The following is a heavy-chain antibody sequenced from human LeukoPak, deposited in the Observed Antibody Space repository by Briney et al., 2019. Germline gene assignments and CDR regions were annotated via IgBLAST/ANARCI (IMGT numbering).Heavy chain of an antibody. Sequence: PSETLSLTCTVSGGSISSYYWSWIRQPPGKGLEWIGYIYYSGSTNYNPSLKSRVTISVDTSKNQFSLKLSSVTAADTAVYYCARDRSHYYDSGGPIDFWGQGTLVTVSS. V-gene: IGHV4-59*01. J-gene: IGHJ4*02. D-gene: IGHD3-22*01. CDR3: ARDRSHYYDSGGPIDF. CDR1: GGSISSYY. CDR2: IYYSGST.